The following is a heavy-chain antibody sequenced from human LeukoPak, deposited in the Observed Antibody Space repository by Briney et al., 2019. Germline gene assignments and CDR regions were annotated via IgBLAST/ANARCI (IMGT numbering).Heavy chain of an antibody. CDR1: GGSISSSSYY. J-gene: IGHJ6*03. V-gene: IGHV4-39*07. CDR2: IYYSGST. Sequence: SETLSLTCTVSGGSISSSSYYWGWIRQPPGKGLEWIGSIYYSGSTYYNPSLKSRVTISVDTSKNQSSLKLSSVTAADTAVYYCARVDIVVVPAASYYMDVWGKGTTVTVSS. CDR3: ARVDIVVVPAASYYMDV. D-gene: IGHD2-2*01.